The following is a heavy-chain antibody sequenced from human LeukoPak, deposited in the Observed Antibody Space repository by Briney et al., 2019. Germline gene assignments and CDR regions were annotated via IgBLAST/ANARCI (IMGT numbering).Heavy chain of an antibody. J-gene: IGHJ4*02. CDR1: GFTFSTYG. V-gene: IGHV3-74*01. D-gene: IGHD5-18*01. CDR2: ITRDGSST. CDR3: AREGLADSYDYGLNY. Sequence: GGSLRHSRVPSGFTFSTYGMHLVRPAPGKGLGWVSHITRDGSSTRSADSLKGRFTISRDNAKHTLYLQMNSQRAEDTAVYYCAREGLADSYDYGLNYWGQGTLVTVSS.